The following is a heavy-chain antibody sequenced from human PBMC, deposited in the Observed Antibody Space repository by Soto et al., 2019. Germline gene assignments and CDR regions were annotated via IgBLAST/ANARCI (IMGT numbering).Heavy chain of an antibody. J-gene: IGHJ6*02. V-gene: IGHV4-31*11. Sequence: SETLSLTCAVSGGSISSGGYYWSWIRQHPGKGLEWIGYIYYSGSTYYNPSLKSRVTISVDTSKNQFSLKLSSVTAADTAVYYCARDLRSLYGMDVWGQGTTVTVSS. D-gene: IGHD2-15*01. CDR2: IYYSGST. CDR1: GGSISSGGYY. CDR3: ARDLRSLYGMDV.